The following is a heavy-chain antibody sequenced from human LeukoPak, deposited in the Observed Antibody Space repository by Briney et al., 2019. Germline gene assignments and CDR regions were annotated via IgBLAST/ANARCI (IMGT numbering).Heavy chain of an antibody. CDR1: GGSISSSSYY. J-gene: IGHJ4*02. D-gene: IGHD2-15*01. CDR2: IYYSGST. CDR3: ARGGDCSGGSCYSD. Sequence: PSETLSLTCTVSGGSISSSSYYWSWIRQPPGKGLEWIGYIYYSGSTNYNPSLKSRVTISVDTSKNQFSLKLSSVTAADTAVYYCARGGDCSGGSCYSDWGQGTLVTVSS. V-gene: IGHV4-61*01.